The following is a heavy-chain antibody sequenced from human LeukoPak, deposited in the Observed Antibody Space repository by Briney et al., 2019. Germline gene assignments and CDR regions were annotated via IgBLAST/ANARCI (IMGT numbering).Heavy chain of an antibody. CDR3: ARALFRGVVPAALGY. V-gene: IGHV1-18*04. Sequence: ASVKVSCKASGYTFTSYGISWVRQAPGQGLEWMGWISAYNGNKNYAQKLQGRVTMTTDTSTSAAYMELRSLRSDDTAVYYCARALFRGVVPAALGYWGQGSLVTVSS. D-gene: IGHD2-2*01. CDR2: ISAYNGNK. CDR1: GYTFTSYG. J-gene: IGHJ4*02.